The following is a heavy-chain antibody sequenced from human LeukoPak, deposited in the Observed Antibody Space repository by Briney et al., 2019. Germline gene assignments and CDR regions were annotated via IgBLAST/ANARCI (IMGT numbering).Heavy chain of an antibody. CDR1: GFTFDDYA. J-gene: IGHJ3*01. CDR3: AKDRSQNWSGYSAGAFDL. CDR2: ISWNSGSI. V-gene: IGHV3-9*03. D-gene: IGHD3-3*01. Sequence: GGSLRLSCAASGFTFDDYAMHWVRQVPGKGLEWVSGISWNSGSIGYAESVRGRFTISRDNAKNSLDLEMKSLRPEDMAFCYCAKDRSQNWSGYSAGAFDLWGQGTMVTVSS.